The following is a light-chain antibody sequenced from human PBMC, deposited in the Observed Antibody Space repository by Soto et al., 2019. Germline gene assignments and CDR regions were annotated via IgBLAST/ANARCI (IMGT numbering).Light chain of an antibody. CDR2: AAS. CDR1: QSVSSNS. Sequence: EIVLTQAPGTLSLSPGERATLSCRASQSVSSNSLAGYQQKLGQAPRPLLYAASSRATGIPDRFTGSGSGTDFTLTISRLEPEDFAVYYCQYYGASPPFTFGPGTKVDIK. J-gene: IGKJ3*01. V-gene: IGKV3-20*01. CDR3: QYYGASPPFT.